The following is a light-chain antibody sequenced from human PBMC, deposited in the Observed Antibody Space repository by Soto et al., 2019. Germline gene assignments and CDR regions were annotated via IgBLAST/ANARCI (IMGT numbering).Light chain of an antibody. V-gene: IGKV3-15*01. J-gene: IGKJ1*01. Sequence: EIVMTQSPATLSVSPGERASLSCRASQSVSSNLAWYQQKPGQAPRLLIYGASTRATGIPARFSGSGSGTEFTLTISSLQSEDSAVYYCHQYNAWPPWTFGQGTKVEIK. CDR2: GAS. CDR1: QSVSSN. CDR3: HQYNAWPPWT.